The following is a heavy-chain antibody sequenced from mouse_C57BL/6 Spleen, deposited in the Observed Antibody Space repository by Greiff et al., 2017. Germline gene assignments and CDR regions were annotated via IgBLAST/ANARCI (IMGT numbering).Heavy chain of an antibody. V-gene: IGHV1-50*01. Sequence: QVQLQQPGAELVKPGASVKLSCKASGYTFTSYWMQWVKQRPGQGLEWIGEIDPSDSYTNYNQKFKGKATLTVDTSSSTAYMQLSSLTSEDSAVYYCARRVYYSNPYYAMDYWGQGTSVTVSS. CDR2: IDPSDSYT. J-gene: IGHJ4*01. D-gene: IGHD2-5*01. CDR3: ARRVYYSNPYYAMDY. CDR1: GYTFTSYW.